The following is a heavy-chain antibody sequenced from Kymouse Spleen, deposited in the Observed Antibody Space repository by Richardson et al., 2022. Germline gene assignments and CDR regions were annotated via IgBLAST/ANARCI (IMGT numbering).Heavy chain of an antibody. CDR3: AARYNWNP. Sequence: QVQLVESGGGVVQPGRSLRLSCAASGFTFSSYGMHWVRQAPGKGLEWVAVISYDGSNKYYADSVKGRFTISRDNSKNTLYLQMNSLRAEDTAVYYCAARYNWNPWGQGTLVTVSS. D-gene: IGHD1-20*01,IGHD1-7*01. CDR2: ISYDGSNK. J-gene: IGHJ5*02. V-gene: IGHV3-30*18. CDR1: GFTFSSYG.